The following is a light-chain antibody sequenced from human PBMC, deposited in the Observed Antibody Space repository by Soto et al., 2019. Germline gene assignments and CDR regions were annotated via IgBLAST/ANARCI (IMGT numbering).Light chain of an antibody. V-gene: IGKV1-39*01. CDR1: QSISRY. CDR3: QQSYSTPLYS. CDR2: AAS. Sequence: DIQMTQSPSSLSASVGDRVTITCPASQSISRYLNWYQQKPGKAPKLLIFAASSLQSGVPSRFSGSGSGTDFTLTISSLQPEDFATYYCQQSYSTPLYSFGQGTKLEIK. J-gene: IGKJ2*03.